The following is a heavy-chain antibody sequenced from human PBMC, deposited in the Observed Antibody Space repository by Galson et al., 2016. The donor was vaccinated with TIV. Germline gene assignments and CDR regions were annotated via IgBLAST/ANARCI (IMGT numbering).Heavy chain of an antibody. V-gene: IGHV1-18*04. CDR3: TRDRGSMTVILVVDYYFAMDY. CDR1: GYTFNKYG. CDR2: ISGYSGDT. J-gene: IGHJ6*02. Sequence: SVKVSCKASGYTFNKYGVSWVRQAPGQGLEWMGWISGYSGDTNYAQQFQGRVTMTTDTYTSTAYMDLRSLRSDDTAVDYCTRDRGSMTVILVVDYYFAMDYWGQGTTVTVSS. D-gene: IGHD3-22*01.